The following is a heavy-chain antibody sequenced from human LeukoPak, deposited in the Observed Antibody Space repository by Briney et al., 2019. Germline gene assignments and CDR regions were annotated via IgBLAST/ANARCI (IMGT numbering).Heavy chain of an antibody. CDR1: GYSFPNNL. V-gene: IGHV5-51*01. D-gene: IGHD3-10*01. CDR3: ARLISGNWGDGFDI. Sequence: GESLKISCEGPGYSFPNNLLGWVRQMPGKGLEWMGIDFPSDYESRYSPSSQGQLTISADKSINTASLQWGSLKASDTAMYYCARLISGNWGDGFDIWGQGTMVTVSS. J-gene: IGHJ3*02. CDR2: DFPSDYES.